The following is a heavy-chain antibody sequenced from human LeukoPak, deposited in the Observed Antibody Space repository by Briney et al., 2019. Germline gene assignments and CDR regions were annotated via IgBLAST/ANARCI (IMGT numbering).Heavy chain of an antibody. D-gene: IGHD2-2*03. Sequence: SVKVSCKASGGTFSSYAISWVRQAPGQGLEWMGRIIPIFGTANYAQKFQGRVTITADKSTSTAYMELSSLRSEDTAVYYCARVRNGHCSSTSCYDWGQGTLVTVSS. V-gene: IGHV1-69*06. CDR2: IIPIFGTA. J-gene: IGHJ4*02. CDR1: GGTFSSYA. CDR3: ARVRNGHCSSTSCYD.